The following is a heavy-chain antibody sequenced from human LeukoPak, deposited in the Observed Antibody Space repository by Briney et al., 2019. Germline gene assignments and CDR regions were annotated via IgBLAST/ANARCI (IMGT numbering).Heavy chain of an antibody. CDR2: IHYRGTT. CDR1: GVSISSHY. J-gene: IGHJ4*02. D-gene: IGHD3-16*01. V-gene: IGHV4-59*11. Sequence: PSETLSLTCTVSGVSISSHYWNWIRQTPGKGLEWIGYIHYRGTTNYNPSLKSRVTISADTYKHPFSLTLNSVTPSDTAGYFCSRGGQGLSDNWGQGILVTVSS. CDR3: SRGGQGLSDN.